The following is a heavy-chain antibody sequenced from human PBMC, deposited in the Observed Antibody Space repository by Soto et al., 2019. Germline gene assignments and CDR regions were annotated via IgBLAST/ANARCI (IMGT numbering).Heavy chain of an antibody. D-gene: IGHD2-8*01. CDR2: INHSGST. CDR3: ATLKGGYCTNGVCWTPYYYYGMDV. Sequence: SETLSLTCAVYGGSFRGYYCSWIRQPPGKGLEWIGEINHSGSTNYNPSLKSRVTISVDTSKNQFSLKLSSVTAADTAVYYCATLKGGYCTNGVCWTPYYYYGMDVRGQGTTVTVS. J-gene: IGHJ6*02. CDR1: GGSFRGYY. V-gene: IGHV4-34*01.